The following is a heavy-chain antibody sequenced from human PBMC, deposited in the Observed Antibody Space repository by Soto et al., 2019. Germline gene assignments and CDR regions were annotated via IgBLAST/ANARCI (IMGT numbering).Heavy chain of an antibody. V-gene: IGHV4-34*01. CDR3: ARAYGSGSYYNVGIDC. D-gene: IGHD3-10*01. J-gene: IGHJ4*02. Sequence: QVQLQQWGAGLLKPSETLSLTCAVYGGSFSGYYWSWIRQPPGKGLEWIGEINHSGSTNYNPSLKSRVTKSVDKSKNQFSLQLSAVTAADTAGYYCARAYGSGSYYNVGIDCWGQGTLVTVSS. CDR1: GGSFSGYY. CDR2: INHSGST.